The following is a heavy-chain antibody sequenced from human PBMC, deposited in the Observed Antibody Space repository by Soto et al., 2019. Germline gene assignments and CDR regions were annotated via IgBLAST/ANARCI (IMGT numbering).Heavy chain of an antibody. CDR3: ARGYSYGYGEYFDY. V-gene: IGHV3-33*01. Sequence: QVQLVESGGGVVQPGRSLRLSCAASGFTFSSYGMHWVRQAPGKGPEWVALIWNDGNNKYYADSVKGRFTISKDNSKNTLYLQMNRLRAEDTAVYYSARGYSYGYGEYFDYWGQGTLVTVSS. CDR2: IWNDGNNK. D-gene: IGHD5-18*01. CDR1: GFTFSSYG. J-gene: IGHJ4*02.